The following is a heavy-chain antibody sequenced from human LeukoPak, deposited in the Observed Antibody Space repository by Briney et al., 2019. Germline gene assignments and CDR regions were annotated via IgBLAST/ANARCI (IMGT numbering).Heavy chain of an antibody. CDR2: INHSGST. V-gene: IGHV4-34*01. CDR3: ARGHCSSTSCYYWFDP. J-gene: IGHJ5*02. D-gene: IGHD2-2*01. Sequence: PSETLSLTCAVYGGSFSGYYWSWIRQPPGKGLEWIGEINHSGSTNYNPSLKSRVTISVDTSKNQFSLKLSSVTAADTAVYYCARGHCSSTSCYYWFDPWGQGTLVTVSS. CDR1: GGSFSGYY.